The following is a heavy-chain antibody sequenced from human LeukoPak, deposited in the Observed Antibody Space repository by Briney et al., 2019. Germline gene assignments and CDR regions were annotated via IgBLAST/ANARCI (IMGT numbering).Heavy chain of an antibody. Sequence: PGGSLRLSCAASGFTFSTYWMTWVRQAPGKGLEWVANIKQDGSEIYYVDSVKGRFTISRDNAKSSLYLQMNSLRAEDTAVYYCARDDRYTSWNWGQGTLVTVSS. CDR2: IKQDGSEI. CDR3: ARDDRYTSWN. D-gene: IGHD5-18*01. V-gene: IGHV3-7*05. J-gene: IGHJ4*02. CDR1: GFTFSTYW.